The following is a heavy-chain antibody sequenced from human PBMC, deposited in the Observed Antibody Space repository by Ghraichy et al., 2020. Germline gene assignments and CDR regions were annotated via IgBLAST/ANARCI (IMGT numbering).Heavy chain of an antibody. Sequence: SETLSLTCTVFGGSISSYYWSWIRQPAGKGLEWIGRIYTSGSTNYNPSLKSRVTVSVDTSKNQLSLKMSSVTAADTAVYYCAAQGGSGSPRTPGAPFDIWGQGTMVTVSS. J-gene: IGHJ3*02. CDR3: AAQGGSGSPRTPGAPFDI. V-gene: IGHV4-4*07. D-gene: IGHD1-26*01. CDR1: GGSISSYY. CDR2: IYTSGST.